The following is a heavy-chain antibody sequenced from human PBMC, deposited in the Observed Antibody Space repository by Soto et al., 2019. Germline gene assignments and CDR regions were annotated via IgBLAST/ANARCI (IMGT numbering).Heavy chain of an antibody. CDR3: ARVVNYADIGDFYSFAY. Sequence: GESLNISCQGSGYVFSHYWVAWVRETPAKGLEWMGVIYPGDSETKYSPSFQGRVTFSVDKSSSTAYLHWSSLEASVTAIQYCARVVNYADIGDFYSFAYWGQAALVTAPQ. CDR2: IYPGDSET. D-gene: IGHD3-22*01. V-gene: IGHV5-51*01. J-gene: IGHJ4*02. CDR1: GYVFSHYW.